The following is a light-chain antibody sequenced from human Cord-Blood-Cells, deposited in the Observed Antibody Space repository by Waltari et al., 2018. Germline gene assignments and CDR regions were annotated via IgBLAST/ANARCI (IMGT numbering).Light chain of an antibody. CDR3: QQRSNWPPIT. CDR2: DAS. Sequence: EIVLTQSPATLSLSPGERATLSCRASQSVSSYLAWDQQKPGQAPRLLIYDASNRATGIPARFSGSGSGTDFTLTISSLGPEDFAVYYCQQRSNWPPITFGQGTRLEIK. V-gene: IGKV3-11*01. CDR1: QSVSSY. J-gene: IGKJ5*01.